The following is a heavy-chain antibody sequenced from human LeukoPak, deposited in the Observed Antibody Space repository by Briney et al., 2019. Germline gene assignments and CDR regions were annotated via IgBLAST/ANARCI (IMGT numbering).Heavy chain of an antibody. D-gene: IGHD3-10*01. V-gene: IGHV4-59*01. CDR2: IYYSGST. Sequence: PSETLSLTCTVSGGSISSYYWSWIRQPPGKGLEWIGYIYYSGSTNYNPSLKSRVTISVDTSKNQFSLKLSSVTAADTAVYYCARALKGVSRDWFDPWGQGTLVTVSS. CDR1: GGSISSYY. CDR3: ARALKGVSRDWFDP. J-gene: IGHJ5*02.